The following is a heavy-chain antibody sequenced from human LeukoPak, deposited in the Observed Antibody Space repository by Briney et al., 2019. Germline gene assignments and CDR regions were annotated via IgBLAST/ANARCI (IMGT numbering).Heavy chain of an antibody. J-gene: IGHJ4*02. CDR1: GFTFTSYT. CDR3: AREAVVRGTSPLVDN. CDR2: ITGSGGKT. V-gene: IGHV3-23*01. Sequence: GGSLRLSCAASGFTFTSYTMDWVRQAPGKGLEWVSAITGSGGKTYYADSVKGRFTISRDNSRNTLHLQMQSLRAEDTAVYYCAREAVVRGTSPLVDNWGQGTLVTVSS. D-gene: IGHD2-2*01.